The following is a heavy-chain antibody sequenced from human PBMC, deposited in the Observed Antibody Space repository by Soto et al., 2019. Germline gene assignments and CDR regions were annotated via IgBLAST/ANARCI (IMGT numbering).Heavy chain of an antibody. V-gene: IGHV3-23*01. D-gene: IGHD1-26*01. CDR3: ARRGAWSGSNYGGVDYYFDY. J-gene: IGHJ4*02. CDR2: ISGSGGST. CDR1: GFTFSSYA. Sequence: PGGSLRLSCAASGFTFSSYAMSWVRQAPGKGLEWVSAISGSGGSTYYADSVKGRFTISRDNSENTLYLQMNSLRSEDTAVYYCARRGAWSGSNYGGVDYYFDYWGQGTLVTVSS.